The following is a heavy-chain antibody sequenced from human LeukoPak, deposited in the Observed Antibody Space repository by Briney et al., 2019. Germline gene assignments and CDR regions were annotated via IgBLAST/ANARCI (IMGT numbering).Heavy chain of an antibody. D-gene: IGHD2-15*01. J-gene: IGHJ3*02. CDR1: GGSISSYY. Sequence: SETLSLTCTVSGGSISSYYWSWIRRPPGKGLEWIGYIYYSGSTNYNPSLKSRVTISVDTSKNQFSLKLSSVTAADTAVYYCASYCSGGSCYSDAFDIWGQGTMVTVSS. V-gene: IGHV4-59*01. CDR3: ASYCSGGSCYSDAFDI. CDR2: IYYSGST.